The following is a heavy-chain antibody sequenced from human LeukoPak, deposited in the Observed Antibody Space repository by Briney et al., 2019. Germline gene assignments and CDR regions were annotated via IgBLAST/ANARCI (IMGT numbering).Heavy chain of an antibody. Sequence: SETLSLTCTVSGDYISNNYWSWIRQPAGQGLEWIGRIYSSGSTNYNPSLKSRVTISVDTSKNQFSLKQSSVTAADTAVYYCARDVRGSSPRSFYYGVDVWGQGTTVSVSS. CDR2: IYSSGST. D-gene: IGHD3-10*02. V-gene: IGHV4-4*07. CDR3: ARDVRGSSPRSFYYGVDV. J-gene: IGHJ6*02. CDR1: GDYISNNY.